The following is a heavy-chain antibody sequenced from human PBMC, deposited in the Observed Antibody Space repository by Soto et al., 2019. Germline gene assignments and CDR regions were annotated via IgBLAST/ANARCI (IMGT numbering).Heavy chain of an antibody. J-gene: IGHJ3*02. CDR1: GLIFSSYA. V-gene: IGHV3-23*01. D-gene: IGHD1-1*01. Sequence: EVQLLESGGGLVQPGGSLRLSCAVSGLIFSSYAMSWVRQAPGKGLEWVSAISGRGGTTYYADSVKGRFTISRDKFKNTLQPQINTIRAEETAIYYCAKVDNAGAFGIGGQGTVVT. CDR2: ISGRGGTT. CDR3: AKVDNAGAFGI.